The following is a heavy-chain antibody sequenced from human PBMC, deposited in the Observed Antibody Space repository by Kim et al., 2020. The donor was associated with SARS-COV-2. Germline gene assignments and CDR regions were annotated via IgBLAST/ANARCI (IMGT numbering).Heavy chain of an antibody. CDR2: IYYTGST. V-gene: IGHV4-39*07. CDR1: GGSISSSSYY. CDR3: ARDRGSRDGYLIWYFD. D-gene: IGHD3-10*01. J-gene: IGHJ2*01. Sequence: SETLSLTFTVSGGSISSSSYYWGWIRQPPGKGLEWIADIYYTGSTYYNPSLKSRVAISVDTSKNQFSLKLSSVTAADTAVYYCARDRGSRDGYLIWYFD.